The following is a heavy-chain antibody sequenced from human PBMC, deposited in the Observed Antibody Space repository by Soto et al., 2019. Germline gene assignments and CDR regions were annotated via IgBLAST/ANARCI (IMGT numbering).Heavy chain of an antibody. CDR2: IYHSGST. V-gene: IGHV4-38-2*02. J-gene: IGHJ4*02. Sequence: SETLSLTCTVSGYSISSGYYWGWIRQPPGKGLEWIGSIYHSGSTYYNPSLKSRVTISVDTSKNQFSLKLSSVTAADTTVYYCARDEEYCTNGVCYFDYWGQGTLVTVSS. D-gene: IGHD2-8*01. CDR3: ARDEEYCTNGVCYFDY. CDR1: GYSISSGYY.